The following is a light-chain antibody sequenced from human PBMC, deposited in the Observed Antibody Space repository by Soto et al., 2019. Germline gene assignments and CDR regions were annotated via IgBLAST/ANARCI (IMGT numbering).Light chain of an antibody. CDR3: QQYGSSPQT. Sequence: EIVMTQSPGTVSVFPGETVTLSCRASQSVSGYLDWFHQKPGQAPRLLIYGASSRATGIPDRFSGSGSGTDFTLTISRLEPEDFAVYYCQQYGSSPQTFGQGTKVDIK. J-gene: IGKJ1*01. CDR2: GAS. CDR1: QSVSGY. V-gene: IGKV3-20*01.